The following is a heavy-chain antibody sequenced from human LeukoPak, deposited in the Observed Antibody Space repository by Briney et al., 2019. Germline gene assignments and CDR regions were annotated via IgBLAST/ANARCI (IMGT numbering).Heavy chain of an antibody. CDR3: AKVQYCTSCLAEFDY. CDR2: ISGTTHTI. D-gene: IGHD2/OR15-2a*01. Sequence: GGSLRLSCAASGFTFSTYAMMWVRQAPGKGLEWVSYISGTTHTIHYADSVKGRFTISRDNSKNMLYLQTNSLRAEDTATCYCAKVQYCTSCLAEFDYWGQGTLVTISS. J-gene: IGHJ4*02. CDR1: GFTFSTYA. V-gene: IGHV3-23*01.